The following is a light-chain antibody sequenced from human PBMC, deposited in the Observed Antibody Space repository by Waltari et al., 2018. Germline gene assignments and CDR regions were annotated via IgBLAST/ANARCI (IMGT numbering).Light chain of an antibody. CDR3: SAWDDSRNGHEV. J-gene: IGLJ2*01. CDR2: SNE. V-gene: IGLV1-44*01. CDR1: LSTIGSHA. Sequence: QSLLTQPPSVSGTTGQRVFISCSGALSTIGSHAFSWYQEFPGTAPKVLIHSNERRPRWFPDRFSSTKSSTSASLAISGLQSADEADYYCSAWDDSRNGHEVFGGGTKLTVL.